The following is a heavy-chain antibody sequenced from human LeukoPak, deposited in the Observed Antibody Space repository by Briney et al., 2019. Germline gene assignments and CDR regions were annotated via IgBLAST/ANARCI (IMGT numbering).Heavy chain of an antibody. CDR3: ARDGSRVAHRPELYFDY. Sequence: ASVKVSCKASGYTFTSYYMHWVRQAPGQGLEWMGMINPSGGSTSYAQKFQGRVTMTRDTSTSTVYMELSSLRSEDTAVYYCARDGSRVAHRPELYFDYWGQGTLVTVSS. D-gene: IGHD1-26*01. CDR2: INPSGGST. CDR1: GYTFTSYY. V-gene: IGHV1-46*01. J-gene: IGHJ4*02.